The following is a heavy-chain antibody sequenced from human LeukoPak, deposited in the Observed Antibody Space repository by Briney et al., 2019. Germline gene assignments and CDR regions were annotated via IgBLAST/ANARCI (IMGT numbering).Heavy chain of an antibody. CDR3: AKDSGWFRFDY. D-gene: IGHD6-13*01. Sequence: SXXXSCAASXXXXXXXXMTXVXQAPXXXXXXVANIKQDGSDKYYMDSVKGRFTISRDNAKNSLYLQMNSLRAEDTAVYYCAKDSGWFRFDYWGQGTLVTVSS. J-gene: IGHJ4*02. CDR1: XXXXXXXX. V-gene: IGHV3-7*03. CDR2: IKQDGSDK.